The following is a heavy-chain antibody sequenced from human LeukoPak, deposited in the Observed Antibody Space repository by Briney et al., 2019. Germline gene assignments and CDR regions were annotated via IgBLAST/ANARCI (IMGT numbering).Heavy chain of an antibody. CDR2: ISSSSSYI. CDR1: GFTFSSYR. Sequence: GGSLRLSCAASGFTFSSYRMTWVRQAPGKGLEWVSSISSSSSYIYYADSVKGRFTISRDNAKNSLYLQMNSLRAEDTAVYYCARERTRHFDYWGQGTLVTVSS. V-gene: IGHV3-21*01. D-gene: IGHD6-6*01. J-gene: IGHJ4*02. CDR3: ARERTRHFDY.